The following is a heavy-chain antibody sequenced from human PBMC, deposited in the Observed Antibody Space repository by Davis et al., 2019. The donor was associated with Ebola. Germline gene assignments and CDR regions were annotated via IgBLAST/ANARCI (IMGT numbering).Heavy chain of an antibody. J-gene: IGHJ5*02. CDR2: ISTSTNSI. Sequence: GESLKISCAASGLTFSSYAMNWVRQAPGKGLEWVSSISTSTNSIYYADSVRGRFTTSRDDAKKSLYLQMNSLRVEDTAVYYCVAEGAGRFDPWGQGTLVTVTS. CDR3: VAEGAGRFDP. CDR1: GLTFSSYA. V-gene: IGHV3-21*01.